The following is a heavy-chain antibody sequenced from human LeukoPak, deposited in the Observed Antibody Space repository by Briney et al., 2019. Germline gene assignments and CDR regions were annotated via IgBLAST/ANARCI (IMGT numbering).Heavy chain of an antibody. J-gene: IGHJ4*02. CDR1: GFTFDDYG. D-gene: IGHD1-26*01. CDR2: ISWNSGSI. V-gene: IGHV3-9*01. CDR3: AKDKLSSGSYWFDY. Sequence: GGSLRLSCAASGFTFDDYGMHWVRHAPGKGLEWVSGISWNSGSIGYADSVKGRFTISRDNAKNSLYLQMNSLRAEDTALYYCAKDKLSSGSYWFDYWGQGTLVTVSS.